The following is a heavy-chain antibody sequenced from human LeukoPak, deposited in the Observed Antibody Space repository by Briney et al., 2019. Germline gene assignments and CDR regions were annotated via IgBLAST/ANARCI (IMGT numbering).Heavy chain of an antibody. Sequence: GASVKVSCKASGYTFTSYYMHWVRQAPGQGLEWMGIINPSGGSTSYAQKFQGRVTMTRDMSTSTVYMELSSLRSEDTAVYYCARGLIATEHSKRGGRFDPWGQGTLVTVSS. V-gene: IGHV1-46*01. D-gene: IGHD6-13*01. CDR1: GYTFTSYY. J-gene: IGHJ5*02. CDR2: INPSGGST. CDR3: ARGLIATEHSKRGGRFDP.